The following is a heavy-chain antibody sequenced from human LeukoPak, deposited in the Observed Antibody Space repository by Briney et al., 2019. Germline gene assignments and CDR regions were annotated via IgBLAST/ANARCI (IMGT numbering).Heavy chain of an antibody. CDR3: AKRRISGYDSPFDY. CDR2: MSSGGTT. V-gene: IGHV3-66*04. CDR1: GFTVGSNY. J-gene: IGHJ4*02. D-gene: IGHD5-12*01. Sequence: PGGSLRLSCAASGFTVGSNYMSWVRLAPGKGLEWVSIMSSGGTTSYADSVKGRFTISRDNSRNTLYLQMNSLRAEDTAVYYCAKRRISGYDSPFDYWGQGTLVTVSS.